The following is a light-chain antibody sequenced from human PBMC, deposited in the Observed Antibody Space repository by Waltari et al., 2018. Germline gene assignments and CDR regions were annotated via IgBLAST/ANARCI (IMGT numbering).Light chain of an antibody. CDR1: QSLLSSSNSRNY. Sequence: DIVMTQSPDSLTVSLGERATINCKSSQSLLSSSNSRNYLAWYRQRPGQPPKLLISRASTRESGVPERFSGRGSGTDFTLTISSLQTEDVALYYCQQFYTTPPTFGQGTKVEIK. V-gene: IGKV4-1*01. J-gene: IGKJ1*01. CDR3: QQFYTTPPT. CDR2: RAS.